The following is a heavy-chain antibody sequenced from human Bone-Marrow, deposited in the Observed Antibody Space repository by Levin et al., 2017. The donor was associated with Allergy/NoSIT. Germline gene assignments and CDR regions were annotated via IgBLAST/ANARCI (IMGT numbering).Heavy chain of an antibody. Sequence: GESLKISCKASGYTFTDQYMHWVRQAPGQGLEWMGWIRPYSGDTSFAQKFQGRVTLTRDTSINTAYMDLTSLTSDDTAVYYCARGGGFGELIDYWGQGTLVTVSS. CDR2: IRPYSGDT. CDR3: ARGGGFGELIDY. J-gene: IGHJ4*02. V-gene: IGHV1-2*02. D-gene: IGHD3-10*01. CDR1: GYTFTDQY.